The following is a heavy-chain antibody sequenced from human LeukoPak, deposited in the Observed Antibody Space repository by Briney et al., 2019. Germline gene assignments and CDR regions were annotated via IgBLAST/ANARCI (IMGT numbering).Heavy chain of an antibody. V-gene: IGHV3-7*01. J-gene: IGHJ5*02. CDR1: GFTFSSYA. Sequence: GGSLRLSCAASGFTFSSYAMSWVRQAPGKGLEWVANIKGDGSEKYYVDSVKGRFTISRDNDKNYLYLQMNSLRDEDTAVYYCVRQAGVSWGQGTLVTVSS. D-gene: IGHD6-19*01. CDR2: IKGDGSEK. CDR3: VRQAGVS.